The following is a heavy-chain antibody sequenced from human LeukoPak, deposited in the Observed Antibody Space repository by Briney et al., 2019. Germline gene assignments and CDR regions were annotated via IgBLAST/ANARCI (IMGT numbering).Heavy chain of an antibody. CDR3: ARAGPGYSSSWYSRFDRRFDY. V-gene: IGHV4-34*01. Sequence: PSQTLSLTCAVYGGSFSGYYWSWIRQPPGKGRGWIGEINHSGSTNYNPSLKSRVPISVDTSKNQFSLKLSSVTAADTAVYYCARAGPGYSSSWYSRFDRRFDYWGQGTLVTVSS. CDR1: GGSFSGYY. D-gene: IGHD6-13*01. J-gene: IGHJ4*02. CDR2: INHSGST.